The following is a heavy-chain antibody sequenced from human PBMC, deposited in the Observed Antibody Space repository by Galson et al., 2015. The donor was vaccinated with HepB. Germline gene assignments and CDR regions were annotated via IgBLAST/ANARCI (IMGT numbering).Heavy chain of an antibody. CDR1: GFTFSSLG. D-gene: IGHD1-1*01. J-gene: IGHJ4*02. Sequence: SLRLSCAASGFTFSSLGMTWVRQAPGKGLECVSAISVSGGSTDYADSVRGRFTIPRDNSNNMLYLQMNNLRAEDTAVYYCAKGTTNIDSWGQGIQVTVSS. CDR2: ISVSGGST. CDR3: AKGTTNIDS. V-gene: IGHV3-23*01.